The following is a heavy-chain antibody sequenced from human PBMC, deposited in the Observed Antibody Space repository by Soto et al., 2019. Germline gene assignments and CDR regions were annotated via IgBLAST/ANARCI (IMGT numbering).Heavy chain of an antibody. D-gene: IGHD1-7*01. J-gene: IGHJ6*02. CDR2: VFHTGTT. Sequence: QVHLQQWGAGLLKPSGTLSLTCAVSGGSFSDAFWSWVRQSPGRGLEWIGEVFHTGTTNYNPSLKSRVTLSVDTAKNQFSLRLTSVTAADSAVYYCARAPRELLAEGPLFLYYYYGLDAWGQGTTVTVSS. CDR3: ARAPRELLAEGPLFLYYYYGLDA. CDR1: GGSFSDAF. V-gene: IGHV4-34*12.